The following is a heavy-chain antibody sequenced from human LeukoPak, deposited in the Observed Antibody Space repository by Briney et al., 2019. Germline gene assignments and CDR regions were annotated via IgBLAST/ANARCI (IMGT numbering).Heavy chain of an antibody. V-gene: IGHV4-59*01. CDR3: ARGTFYGSGSYHQYYFDS. CDR2: IYYSGTT. Sequence: KSSETLCLTCTVSGGSISSYYWSWIRHSPGKGLDWIGCIYYSGTTNYNPSLKSRVTISLDTSKNQFSLKLTSVTAADTAVYYCARGTFYGSGSYHQYYFDSWGQGTLATVSS. D-gene: IGHD3-10*01. CDR1: GGSISSYY. J-gene: IGHJ4*02.